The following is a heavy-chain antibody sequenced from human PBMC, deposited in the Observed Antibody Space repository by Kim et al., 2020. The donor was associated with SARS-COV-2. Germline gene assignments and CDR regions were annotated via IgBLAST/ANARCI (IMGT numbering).Heavy chain of an antibody. J-gene: IGHJ3*02. Sequence: SETLSLTYTVSGGSISSYYWSWIRQPPGKGLEWIGYIYYSGSTNYNPSLKSRVTISVDTSKNQFSLKLSSVTAADTAVYYCVRAEGITMVRGVIDGAFDIWGQGTMVTVSS. CDR1: GGSISSYY. CDR2: IYYSGST. V-gene: IGHV4-59*01. D-gene: IGHD3-10*01. CDR3: VRAEGITMVRGVIDGAFDI.